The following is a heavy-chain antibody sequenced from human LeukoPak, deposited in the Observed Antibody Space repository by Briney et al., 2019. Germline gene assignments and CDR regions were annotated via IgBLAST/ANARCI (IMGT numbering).Heavy chain of an antibody. Sequence: GGSLRLSCAASGFTFSSYGMHWVRQAPGKGLEWVAVIWYDGSNKYYADSVKGRFTISRDNSKNTVDLQMNSLRGEDTAVYYCVRGRGSYGWFDPWGQGTLVTVSS. V-gene: IGHV3-33*01. D-gene: IGHD3-10*01. CDR2: IWYDGSNK. CDR3: VRGRGSYGWFDP. J-gene: IGHJ5*02. CDR1: GFTFSSYG.